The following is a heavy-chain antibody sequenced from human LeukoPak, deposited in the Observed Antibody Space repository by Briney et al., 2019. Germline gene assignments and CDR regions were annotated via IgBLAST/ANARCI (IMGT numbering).Heavy chain of an antibody. CDR1: VGTFSSYA. J-gene: IGHJ3*02. D-gene: IGHD3-22*01. V-gene: IGHV1-69*13. Sequence: ASVKVSCKASVGTFSSYAISWVRQAPGQGLEWMGGMIAIFGTANYAQKFQGRVTITADESTSTAYMELRSLRSEDTAVYSCATPPYYASSGFAAPDIWGQGTLVTVSS. CDR2: MIAIFGTA. CDR3: ATPPYYASSGFAAPDI.